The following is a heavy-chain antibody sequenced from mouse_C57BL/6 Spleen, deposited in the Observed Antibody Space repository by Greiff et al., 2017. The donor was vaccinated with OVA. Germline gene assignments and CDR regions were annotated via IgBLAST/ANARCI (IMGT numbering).Heavy chain of an antibody. CDR1: GFTFSDYG. D-gene: IGHD1-3*01. J-gene: IGHJ3*01. CDR3: AREELREFGFAY. Sequence: EVKLVESGGGLVKPGGSLKLSCAASGFTFSDYGMHWVRQAPEKGLEWVAYISSGSSTIYYADTVKGRFTISRDNAKNTLCLQMTSLRSEDTAMYYCAREELREFGFAYWGQGTLVTVSA. CDR2: ISSGSSTI. V-gene: IGHV5-17*01.